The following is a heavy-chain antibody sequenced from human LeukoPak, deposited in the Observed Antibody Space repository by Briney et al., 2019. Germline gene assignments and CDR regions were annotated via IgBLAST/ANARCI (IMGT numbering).Heavy chain of an antibody. CDR3: ARLSGYSSIDY. CDR2: IGNNGGGI. Sequence: GGSLRLSCAASGFTFSTYTMYWVRHPPGKRLEWVSIIGNNGGGIHYADSVKGRFTISRDNFKNALYLQMNSLRAEDTAVYYCARLSGYSSIDYWGQGALVTVSS. J-gene: IGHJ4*02. D-gene: IGHD6-13*01. V-gene: IGHV3-23*01. CDR1: GFTFSTYT.